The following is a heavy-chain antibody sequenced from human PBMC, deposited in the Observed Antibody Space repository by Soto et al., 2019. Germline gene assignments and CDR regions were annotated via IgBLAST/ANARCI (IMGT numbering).Heavy chain of an antibody. Sequence: GESLKISCKGSGYSFTSYWISWVRQMPGKGLEWMGRIDPSDSYTNYSPSFQGHVTISADKSISTAYLQWSSLKASDTAMYYCAIEMATISDYYGMDVWGQGTTGTVSS. J-gene: IGHJ6*02. D-gene: IGHD5-12*01. CDR3: AIEMATISDYYGMDV. CDR1: GYSFTSYW. V-gene: IGHV5-10-1*01. CDR2: IDPSDSYT.